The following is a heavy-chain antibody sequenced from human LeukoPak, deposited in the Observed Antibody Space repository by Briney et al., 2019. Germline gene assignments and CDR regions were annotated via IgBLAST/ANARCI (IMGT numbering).Heavy chain of an antibody. V-gene: IGHV1-18*01. J-gene: IGHJ6*03. CDR1: GYTFSSYG. CDR2: VNANNGNT. CDR3: ARGEGSTLSYYYYYMDV. Sequence: ASVKVSCKASGYTFSSYGISWVRQAPGQGLEWMGRVNANNGNTNYAQKLQGRVTMTTDTSTSTAYMELRSLRYDDTAVYYCARGEGSTLSYYYYYMDVWGKGTTVIVSS. D-gene: IGHD1-1*01.